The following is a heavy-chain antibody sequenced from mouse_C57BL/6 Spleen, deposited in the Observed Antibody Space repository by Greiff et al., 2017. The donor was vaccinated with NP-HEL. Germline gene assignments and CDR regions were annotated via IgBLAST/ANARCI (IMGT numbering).Heavy chain of an antibody. D-gene: IGHD4-1*01. V-gene: IGHV1-82*01. J-gene: IGHJ4*01. CDR2: IYPGDGDT. CDR3: ARDWNAMDY. CDR1: GYAFSSSW. Sequence: VKLMESGPELVKPGASVKISCKASGYAFSSSWMNWVKQRPGKGLGWIGRIYPGDGDTNYNGKFKGKATLTADKSSSTAYLQLSSLTSEASAVYFCARDWNAMDYLGQGTSVTVSS.